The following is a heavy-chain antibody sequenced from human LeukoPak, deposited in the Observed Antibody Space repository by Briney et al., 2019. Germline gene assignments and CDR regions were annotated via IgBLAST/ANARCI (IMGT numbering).Heavy chain of an antibody. Sequence: ASVKVSCTASGYTFTSYYMHWVRQAPGQGLEWMGIINPSGGSTSYAQKFQGRVTMTRDTSTSTVYMELSSLRSEDTAVYYCARGPLRFLEWPPPYYGMDVWGQGTTVTVSS. CDR3: ARGPLRFLEWPPPYYGMDV. D-gene: IGHD3-3*01. CDR2: INPSGGST. J-gene: IGHJ6*02. CDR1: GYTFTSYY. V-gene: IGHV1-46*01.